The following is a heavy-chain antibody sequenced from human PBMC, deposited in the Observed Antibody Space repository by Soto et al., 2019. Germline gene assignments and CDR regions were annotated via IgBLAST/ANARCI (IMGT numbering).Heavy chain of an antibody. Sequence: PSETLSLTCTVSGGSISGDDYFGSWIRQPPGKGLEWIGFIYYSGTYYNPSLKSRATISTDTSKNHSSLKLSYLTAADTAVYYCARDFAYCSTVSCYAKWVYWGPGATVTVYS. CDR2: IYYSGT. CDR1: GGSISGDDYF. CDR3: ARDFAYCSTVSCYAKWVY. J-gene: IGHJ4*02. D-gene: IGHD2-15*01. V-gene: IGHV4-30-4*01.